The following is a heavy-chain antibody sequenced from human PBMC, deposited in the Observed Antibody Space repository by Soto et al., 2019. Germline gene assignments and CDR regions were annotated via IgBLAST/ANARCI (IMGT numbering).Heavy chain of an antibody. CDR2: IAYDGTIK. V-gene: IGHV3-30-3*01. D-gene: IGHD1-26*01. Sequence: QEQLVESGGDVVQPGRSLTLSCAASGFTFSANAMHWVRQAPGKGLEWVAVIAYDGTIKIYRDSVKGRFTISRDDSKSMLYLQMNSLRPEETAVYYCARDKIKGAPDYLDSWGQGTLVTVSS. CDR1: GFTFSANA. J-gene: IGHJ4*02. CDR3: ARDKIKGAPDYLDS.